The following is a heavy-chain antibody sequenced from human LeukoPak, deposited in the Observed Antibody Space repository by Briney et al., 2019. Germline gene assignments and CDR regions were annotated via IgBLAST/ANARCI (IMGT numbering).Heavy chain of an antibody. D-gene: IGHD3-22*01. CDR2: INHSGST. J-gene: IGHJ4*02. CDR1: GGSFSGYY. CDR3: ASEHYYDSSGLYYFDY. Sequence: SETLSLTCAVYGGSFSGYYWSWIRQPPGKGLEWIGEINHSGSTNYNPSLKSRVTISVDTSKNQFSLKLSSVTAADTAVYYCASEHYYDSSGLYYFDYWGQGTLVTVSS. V-gene: IGHV4-34*01.